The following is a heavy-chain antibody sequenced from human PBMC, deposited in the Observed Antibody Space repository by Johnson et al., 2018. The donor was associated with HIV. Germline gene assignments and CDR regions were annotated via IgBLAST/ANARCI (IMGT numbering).Heavy chain of an antibody. Sequence: QLVESGGDVVQPGRSLRLSCAASRFIFSTSGMHWVRQAPGKGLEWVAVISFDGSNKYYADSVKGRFTISRDNSRNTLYLQMNSLRAEDTAVYYCAKDEGDGYRHDAFDIWGQGTMVTVSS. D-gene: IGHD5-24*01. CDR1: RFIFSTSG. CDR2: ISFDGSNK. CDR3: AKDEGDGYRHDAFDI. J-gene: IGHJ3*02. V-gene: IGHV3-30*19.